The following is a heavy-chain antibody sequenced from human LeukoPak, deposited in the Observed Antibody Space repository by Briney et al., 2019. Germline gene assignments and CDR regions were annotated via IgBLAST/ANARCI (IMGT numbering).Heavy chain of an antibody. CDR3: AKDRTGFFDY. J-gene: IGHJ4*02. V-gene: IGHV3-23*01. D-gene: IGHD2-8*02. CDR2: ISGSGGRT. Sequence: GGSQRLSCAASGFTFSSYAMSWVRQAPGKGLEWVSAISGSGGRTYYADSVKGRFTVSRDNSKNTLYLQMTGLRAEDTAVYYCAKDRTGFFDYWGQGTLVTVSS. CDR1: GFTFSSYA.